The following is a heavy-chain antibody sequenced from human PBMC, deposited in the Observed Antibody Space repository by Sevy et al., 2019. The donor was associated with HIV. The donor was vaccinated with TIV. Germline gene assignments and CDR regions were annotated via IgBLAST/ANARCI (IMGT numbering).Heavy chain of an antibody. J-gene: IGHJ6*02. CDR1: GFSFSYYG. CDR2: ISYDGSDK. CDR3: ARPRANYVDHYFFYAMDV. Sequence: GGSLRLSCIGSGFSFSYYGIHWVRQAPGKGLDWVALISYDGSDKYYADSVKGRFTISRDNFKNTLYLQMNSLTTEDTAVYYCARPRANYVDHYFFYAMDVWGQGTTVTVSS. V-gene: IGHV3-30*03. D-gene: IGHD4-17*01.